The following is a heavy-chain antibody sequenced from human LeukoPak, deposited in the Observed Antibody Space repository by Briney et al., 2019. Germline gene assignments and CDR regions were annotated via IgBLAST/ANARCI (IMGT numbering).Heavy chain of an antibody. Sequence: SGPTLVNPTQALTLTCTFSGFSLSTSGVGVGWIRQPPGKALEWLALIYWNDDKRYSPSLKSRLTITKDTSKNQVVLTMTNMDPVDTATYYCAHTVEELVYYYYYMDVWGKGTTVTVSS. D-gene: IGHD6-6*01. V-gene: IGHV2-5*01. CDR1: GFSLSTSGVG. J-gene: IGHJ6*03. CDR3: AHTVEELVYYYYYMDV. CDR2: IYWNDDK.